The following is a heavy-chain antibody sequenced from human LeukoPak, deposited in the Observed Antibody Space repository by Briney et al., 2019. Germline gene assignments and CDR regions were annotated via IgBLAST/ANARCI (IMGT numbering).Heavy chain of an antibody. CDR1: GGSISSGDYY. D-gene: IGHD2-15*01. J-gene: IGHJ6*02. CDR3: ARYCSGGSCYPYYYYAMDV. V-gene: IGHV4-30-4*01. Sequence: TPSETLSLTCTVSGGSISSGDYYWSWIRQPPGKGLEWIGYINYSGSTYYNPSLKSRVTISIDTSKNQFSLKLSSVTAADTAVYYCARYCSGGSCYPYYYYAMDVWGQGTTVTVSS. CDR2: INYSGST.